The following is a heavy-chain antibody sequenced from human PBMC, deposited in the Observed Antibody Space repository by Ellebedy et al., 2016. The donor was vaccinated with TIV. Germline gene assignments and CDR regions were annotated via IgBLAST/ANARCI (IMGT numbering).Heavy chain of an antibody. D-gene: IGHD2-15*01. CDR1: GFTFTNYA. CDR3: ARGDPYCSGSACPYFDL. Sequence: GESLKISCSVSGFTFTNYAMNWVRQAPGKGLEWIASISSSGTYIRSTDSLKGRFTISRDNAKDSVFLHMDNLRAEDMAVYFCARGDPYCSGSACPYFDLWGRGTLVTVSS. V-gene: IGHV3-21*01. J-gene: IGHJ2*01. CDR2: ISSSGTYI.